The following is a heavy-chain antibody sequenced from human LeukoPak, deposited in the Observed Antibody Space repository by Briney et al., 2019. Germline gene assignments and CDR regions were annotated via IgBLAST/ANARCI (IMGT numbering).Heavy chain of an antibody. CDR2: ITGIGDNT. Sequence: GGSLRLSCAASGFTFSSYGMSWVRQAPGKGLEWVSAITGIGDNTNYADSVKGRFTISRDNSKNTLYLQMNSLRAEDTAVYYCARGPSGYHNTGGQGTLVTVSS. J-gene: IGHJ4*02. D-gene: IGHD5-12*01. CDR3: ARGPSGYHNT. CDR1: GFTFSSYG. V-gene: IGHV3-23*01.